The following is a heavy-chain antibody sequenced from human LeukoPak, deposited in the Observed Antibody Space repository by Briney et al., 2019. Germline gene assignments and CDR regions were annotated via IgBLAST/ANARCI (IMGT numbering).Heavy chain of an antibody. CDR2: INSDGSST. V-gene: IGHV3-74*01. D-gene: IGHD1-1*01. CDR1: GFTFSSYG. CDR3: ARGWRYGDY. J-gene: IGHJ4*02. Sequence: GGSLRLSCAASGFTFSSYGMHWVRQAPGKGLVWVSRINSDGSSTSYADSVKGRFTISRDNAKNSLYRQMNSLRVEDTAVYYCARGWRYGDYWGQGTLVTVSS.